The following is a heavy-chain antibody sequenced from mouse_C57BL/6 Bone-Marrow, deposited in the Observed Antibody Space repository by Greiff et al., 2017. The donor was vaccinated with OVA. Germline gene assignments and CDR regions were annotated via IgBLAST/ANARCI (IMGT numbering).Heavy chain of an antibody. D-gene: IGHD2-1*01. V-gene: IGHV7-3*01. CDR2: IRNKANGYTT. CDR1: GFTFTDYY. CDR3: ARYIRGNYEAMDY. Sequence: EVKLMESGGGLVQPGGSLSLSCAASGFTFTDYYMSWVRQPPGKALEWLGFIRNKANGYTTEYSASVKGRFTISRDNSQSILYLQMNALRAEDSATYYCARYIRGNYEAMDYWGQGTSVTVSS. J-gene: IGHJ4*01.